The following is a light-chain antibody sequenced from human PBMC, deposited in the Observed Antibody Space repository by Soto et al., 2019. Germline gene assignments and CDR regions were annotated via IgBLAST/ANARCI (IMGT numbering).Light chain of an antibody. V-gene: IGLV3-21*02. Sequence: SYELTQPPSVSVAPGQTARITCGGNNIGSESVHWYQQKPGQAPMVVVYDDSDRPSGIPERFSGSNSGNTATLTISRVEGGDEADYYCQVLHSGGDHSVFGGGTKLTVL. J-gene: IGLJ3*02. CDR3: QVLHSGGDHSV. CDR2: DDS. CDR1: NIGSES.